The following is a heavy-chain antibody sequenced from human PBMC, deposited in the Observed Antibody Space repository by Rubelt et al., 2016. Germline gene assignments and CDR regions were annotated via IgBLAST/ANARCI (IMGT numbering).Heavy chain of an antibody. J-gene: IGHJ4*02. CDR1: GYTFSSYY. D-gene: IGHD3-22*01. CDR2: IKPSGAST. V-gene: IGHV1-46*01. Sequence: QVQLVQSGAEVKKPGASVKVSCKASGYTFSSYYMHWVRQAPGQGLEWMGIIKPSGASTTYAQKFQSRVTMTRDTSTSKVYMGLSSLRSEDTAVDYCASGRSDMIVVRWGQGTLVTVSS. CDR3: ASGRSDMIVVR.